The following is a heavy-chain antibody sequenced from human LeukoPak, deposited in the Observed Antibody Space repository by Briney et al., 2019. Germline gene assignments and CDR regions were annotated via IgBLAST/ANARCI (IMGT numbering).Heavy chain of an antibody. D-gene: IGHD5-18*01. V-gene: IGHV3-48*03. CDR1: GFTVSSYD. Sequence: GGSLRLSCAASGFTVSSYDMNWVRQAPGKGLEWISYISSSGNTIYYADSVKGRFTISRDNAKNSLYLQMNSLRAEDTAVYYCARENKVGYSYAGDCWGQGTLVTVSS. CDR3: ARENKVGYSYAGDC. J-gene: IGHJ4*02. CDR2: ISSSGNTI.